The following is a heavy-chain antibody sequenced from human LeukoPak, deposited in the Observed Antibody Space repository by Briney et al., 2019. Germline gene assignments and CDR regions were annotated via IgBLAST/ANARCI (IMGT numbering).Heavy chain of an antibody. CDR1: GYTFTSYG. CDR2: ISAYNGNT. J-gene: IGHJ4*02. CDR3: ARTITIFGVVTNDY. Sequence: GASVKVSCKASGYTFTSYGISWVRQAPGQGLEWMGWISAYNGNTNYAQKLQGRVTMTTDTSTSTAYMELRSLRSDDTAVYYCARTITIFGVVTNDYWGQGTLVTVSS. D-gene: IGHD3-3*01. V-gene: IGHV1-18*01.